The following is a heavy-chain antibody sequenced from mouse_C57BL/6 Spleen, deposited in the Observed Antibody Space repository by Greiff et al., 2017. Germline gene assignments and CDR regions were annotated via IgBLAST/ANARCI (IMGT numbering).Heavy chain of an antibody. V-gene: IGHV1-18*01. CDR3: ARDYGSDWYFDV. CDR2: INPNNGGT. J-gene: IGHJ1*03. D-gene: IGHD1-1*01. CDR1: GYTFTDYN. Sequence: EVQVVESGPELVKPGASVKIPCKASGYTFTDYNMDWVKQSHGKSLEWIGDINPNNGGTIYNQKFKGKATLTVDKSSSTAYMELRSLTSEDTAVYYCARDYGSDWYFDVWGTGTTVTVSS.